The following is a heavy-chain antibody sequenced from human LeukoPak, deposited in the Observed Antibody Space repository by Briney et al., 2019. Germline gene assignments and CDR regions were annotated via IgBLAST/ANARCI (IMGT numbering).Heavy chain of an antibody. V-gene: IGHV4-59*01. J-gene: IGHJ6*03. CDR2: IYYSGST. D-gene: IGHD5-24*01. CDR3: ARDQGDGYNYYYYYMDV. Sequence: SETLSLTCSVSGGSISSYYWSWIRQPPGKGLEWIGYIYYSGSTNYNPSLKSRVTISVDTSKNQFSLKLSSVTAADTAVYYCARDQGDGYNYYYYYMDVWGKGTTVTVSS. CDR1: GGSISSYY.